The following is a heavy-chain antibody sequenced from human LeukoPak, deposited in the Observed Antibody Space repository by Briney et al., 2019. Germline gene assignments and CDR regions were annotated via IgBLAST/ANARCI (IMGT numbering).Heavy chain of an antibody. CDR2: IKQDGSEK. CDR3: ARDPYNPYYYGMDV. D-gene: IGHD1-14*01. CDR1: GFTFSSYW. Sequence: GGSLRLSCAASGFTFSSYWMRWVRQAPGKGLEWVANIKQDGSEKYYVDSVKGRFTISRDNAKNSLYLQMNSLRAEDTAVYYCARDPYNPYYYGMDVWGQGTTVTVSS. J-gene: IGHJ6*02. V-gene: IGHV3-7*01.